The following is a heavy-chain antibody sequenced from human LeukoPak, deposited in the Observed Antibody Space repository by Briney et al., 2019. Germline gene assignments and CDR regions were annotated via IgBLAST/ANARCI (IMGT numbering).Heavy chain of an antibody. CDR2: IRYDGSNK. CDR1: GFTFSSYG. CDR3: AKGIIEVVVPAAISY. V-gene: IGHV3-30*02. Sequence: GGSLRLSCAASGFTFSSYGMHWVRQAPGKGLEWVAFIRYDGSNKYYADSVKGRFNISRDNSKNTLYLQMNSLRAEDTAVYYCAKGIIEVVVPAAISYWGQGTLVTVSS. J-gene: IGHJ4*02. D-gene: IGHD2-2*02.